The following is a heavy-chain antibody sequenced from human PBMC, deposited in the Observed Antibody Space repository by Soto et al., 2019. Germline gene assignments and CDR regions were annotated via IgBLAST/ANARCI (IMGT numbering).Heavy chain of an antibody. D-gene: IGHD3-3*01. CDR3: AKDGDWYDFSTGYYSRGNYFDY. J-gene: IGHJ4*02. V-gene: IGHV3-23*01. Sequence: GGSLRLSCAASGFVFNNYAMSWVRQAPGKGLEWVATLSSGGGTTYYTDSVKGRFTISRDNSMNLLYLQMNSLRADDTAVYYCAKDGDWYDFSTGYYSRGNYFDYWGQGTLVTVSS. CDR2: LSSGGGTT. CDR1: GFVFNNYA.